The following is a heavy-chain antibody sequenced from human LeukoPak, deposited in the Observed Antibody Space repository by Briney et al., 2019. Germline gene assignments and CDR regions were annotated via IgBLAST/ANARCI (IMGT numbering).Heavy chain of an antibody. V-gene: IGHV3-7*01. CDR3: ATDGARGWIF. D-gene: IGHD3-3*01. Sequence: PGGSLRLSCAASGFTFSRYWMTWIRQAPGKGREWVANIKDDGLQNYYLESGKARLTTSRDHAKNSVFLQMSSLRPEDTAVYYCATDGARGWIFWGQGTLVTVSS. CDR2: IKDDGLQN. CDR1: GFTFSRYW. J-gene: IGHJ4*02.